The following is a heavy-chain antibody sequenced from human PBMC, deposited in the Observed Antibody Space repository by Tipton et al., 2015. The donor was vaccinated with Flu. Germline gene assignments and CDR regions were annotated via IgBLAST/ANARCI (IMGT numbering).Heavy chain of an antibody. D-gene: IGHD4-11*01. CDR1: GGSVSSSDFY. CDR3: ARYPESNYHWFGP. V-gene: IGHV4-39*07. J-gene: IGHJ5*02. Sequence: LRLSCTVSGGSVSSSDFYWGWVRQPPGKGPEWIGSIFHSGTTYYDLSLQSRVTISLDTSKNQFSLKLSSVTAADTAVYYRARYPESNYHWFGPWGQGALVTVSS. CDR2: IFHSGTT.